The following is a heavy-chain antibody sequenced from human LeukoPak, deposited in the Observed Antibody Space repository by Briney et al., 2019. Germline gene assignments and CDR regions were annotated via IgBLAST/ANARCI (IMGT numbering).Heavy chain of an antibody. CDR2: ISSSSSYI. D-gene: IGHD3-22*01. CDR3: ARDAPYYYDSSGYHHRFDY. CDR1: GFTFSSYS. J-gene: IGHJ4*02. Sequence: GGSLRLSCAASGFTFSSYSMNWVRQAPGKGLEWVSSISSSSSYIYYADSVKGRFTISRDNAKNSLYLQMNSLRAEDTAVYYCARDAPYYYDSSGYHHRFDYWGQGTLVTVSS. V-gene: IGHV3-21*01.